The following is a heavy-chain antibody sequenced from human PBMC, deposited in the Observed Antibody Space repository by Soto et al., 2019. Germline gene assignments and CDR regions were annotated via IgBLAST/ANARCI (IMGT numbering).Heavy chain of an antibody. D-gene: IGHD2-21*02. J-gene: IGHJ4*02. CDR3: ALPYAGDPAGFDY. Sequence: GGSLRLSCAASGFTFSSYAMSWVRQAPGKGLEWVSAIGGSGGSTYYADSVKGRFTISRDNSKNTLFLQMNGLRSDDTALYYCALPYAGDPAGFDYWGQGTLVTVSS. CDR2: IGGSGGST. CDR1: GFTFSSYA. V-gene: IGHV3-23*01.